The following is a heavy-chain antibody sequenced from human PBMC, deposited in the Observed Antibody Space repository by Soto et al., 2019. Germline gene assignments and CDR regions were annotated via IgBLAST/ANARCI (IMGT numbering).Heavy chain of an antibody. CDR2: IIPIPDIA. V-gene: IGHV1-69*02. CDR1: GDSFSRYS. D-gene: IGHD1-26*01. J-gene: IGHJ4*02. Sequence: QVQLVQSGAEVKKPGSSVKVSCKASGDSFSRYSISWVRQAPGQGLEWMGRIIPIPDIAEYAQKFQGRVTITVDKSTSTAYMELSGLRSEDTAVYYCARGAWAKYYFDFWGQGTPVTVSS. CDR3: ARGAWAKYYFDF.